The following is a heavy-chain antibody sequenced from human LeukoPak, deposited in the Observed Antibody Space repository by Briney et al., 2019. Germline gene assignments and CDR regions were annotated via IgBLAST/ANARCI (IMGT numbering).Heavy chain of an antibody. CDR3: ARGAAGAGTVY. Sequence: SETLSLTCTLSGGSNRIYHWRCLRQPAGKGLEWIGRIYTSGSTNYNPSLKSRVTISVDKSKNQFSLKLSSVTAADTAVYYCARGAAGAGTVYRGQGTLVTVSS. V-gene: IGHV4-4*07. J-gene: IGHJ4*02. CDR1: GGSNRIYH. D-gene: IGHD6-13*01. CDR2: IYTSGST.